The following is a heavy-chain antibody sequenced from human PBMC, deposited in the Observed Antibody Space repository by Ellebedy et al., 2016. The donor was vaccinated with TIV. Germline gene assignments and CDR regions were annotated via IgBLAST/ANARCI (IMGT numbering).Heavy chain of an antibody. V-gene: IGHV3-30*18. CDR2: IGFDGSGE. CDR3: AKGLGYSTSPEDF. D-gene: IGHD5-12*01. CDR1: GFTFSTYG. Sequence: GESLKISCAASGFTFSTYGMHWVRQAAGKGLEWVAVIGFDGSGEYYANSVEGRFTISRDNSKSTLYLQMSSLRAEDTATYYCAKGLGYSTSPEDFWGQGTLVTVSS. J-gene: IGHJ4*02.